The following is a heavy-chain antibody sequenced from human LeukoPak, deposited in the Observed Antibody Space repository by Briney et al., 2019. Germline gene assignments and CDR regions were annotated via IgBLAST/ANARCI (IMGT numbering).Heavy chain of an antibody. Sequence: PSETLSLTCTVSGGSISSYYWSWIRQPAGKGLEWIGRIYTSGSTNYNPSLKSRVTMSVDTSKNQFSLKLSSVTAADTAVYYCARGGPYYDSSGYFAFDIWGQGTMVTVSS. CDR3: ARGGPYYDSSGYFAFDI. D-gene: IGHD3-22*01. V-gene: IGHV4-4*07. J-gene: IGHJ3*02. CDR2: IYTSGST. CDR1: GGSISSYY.